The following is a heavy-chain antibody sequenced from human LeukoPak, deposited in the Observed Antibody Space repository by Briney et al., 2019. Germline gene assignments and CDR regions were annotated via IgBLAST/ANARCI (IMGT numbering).Heavy chain of an antibody. V-gene: IGHV1-3*01. D-gene: IGHD3-16*01. CDR2: INAGNGNT. CDR3: AREVQGGGDY. J-gene: IGHJ4*02. Sequence: GASVKVSCKASGYTFTSYAMHWVRQAPGQRLEWMGWINAGNGNTKYSQKLQGRVTMTTDTSTSTAYMELRSLRSDDTAVYYCAREVQGGGDYWGQGTLVTVSS. CDR1: GYTFTSYA.